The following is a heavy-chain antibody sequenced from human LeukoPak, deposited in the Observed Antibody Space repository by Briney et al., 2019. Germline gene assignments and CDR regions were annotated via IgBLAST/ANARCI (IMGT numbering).Heavy chain of an antibody. J-gene: IGHJ2*01. CDR1: GYTFTGYY. Sequence: ASVKVSCKASGYTFTGYYMHWVRQAPGQGLEWMGWINPNSGGTNYAQKFQGRVTMTRDTSISTAYMELSRLRSDDTAVYYCAREGYYDSSGYYYSTWYFDLWGRGTLLTVSS. V-gene: IGHV1-2*02. CDR2: INPNSGGT. CDR3: AREGYYDSSGYYYSTWYFDL. D-gene: IGHD3-22*01.